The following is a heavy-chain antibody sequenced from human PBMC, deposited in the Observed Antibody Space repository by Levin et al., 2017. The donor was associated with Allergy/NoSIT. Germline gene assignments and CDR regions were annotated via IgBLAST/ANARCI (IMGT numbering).Heavy chain of an antibody. Sequence: SETLSLTCTVSGVSITSYYWSWIRQPPGKGLEWIGYVYYSGSTNYNPSLKSRVTISVDTSKNQFSLRLSSVTAADTAVYYCARATRSSLVHYFDYWGQGTLVTVSS. J-gene: IGHJ4*02. CDR3: ARATRSSLVHYFDY. D-gene: IGHD6-13*01. CDR1: GVSITSYY. V-gene: IGHV4-59*01. CDR2: VYYSGST.